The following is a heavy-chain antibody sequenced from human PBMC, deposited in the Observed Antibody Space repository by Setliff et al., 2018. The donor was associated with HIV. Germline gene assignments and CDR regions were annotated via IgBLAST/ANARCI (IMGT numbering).Heavy chain of an antibody. V-gene: IGHV1-69*10. Sequence: SVKVSCKASGGTFSSSAFSWVRQAPGQGVEWMGGIIPILSMTSYAQKFQGRATITADISTSTAYLELSSLRSEDTALFYCVCRTVVAGKGLPPDSWGQGTSVTVSS. CDR3: VCRTVVAGKGLPPDS. D-gene: IGHD6-19*01. J-gene: IGHJ4*02. CDR1: GGTFSSSA. CDR2: IIPILSMT.